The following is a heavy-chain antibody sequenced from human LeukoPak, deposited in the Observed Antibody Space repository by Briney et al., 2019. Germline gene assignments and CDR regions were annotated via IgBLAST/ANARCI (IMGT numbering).Heavy chain of an antibody. CDR1: GGSINTYY. CDR3: ARHEGGYNPYLLDY. J-gene: IGHJ4*02. V-gene: IGHV4-59*08. CDR2: IDYSGNT. D-gene: IGHD5-24*01. Sequence: PSETLSLTCTVSGGSINTYYWSWIRQPPGKGLEWIGYIDYSGNTNYNPPLKSRVTISVDTSKNQFSLELSSVTAGDTAVYYCARHEGGYNPYLLDYWGQGTLVTVSS.